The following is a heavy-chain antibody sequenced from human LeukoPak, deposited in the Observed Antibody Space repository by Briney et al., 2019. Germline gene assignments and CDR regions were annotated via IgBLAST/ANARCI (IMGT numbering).Heavy chain of an antibody. CDR3: ARTTSTPTTDSSGYYSSDY. D-gene: IGHD3-22*01. V-gene: IGHV4-30-4*01. Sequence: SQTLSLTCTVSGGSISSAEYYWSWIRQPPGKGLEWIGYIYYSGSTSYNPSLKSRVGISVDTSKNQFSLKLSSVTAADTAVYYCARTTSTPTTDSSGYYSSDYWGQGTLVTVSS. CDR1: GGSISSAEYY. CDR2: IYYSGST. J-gene: IGHJ4*02.